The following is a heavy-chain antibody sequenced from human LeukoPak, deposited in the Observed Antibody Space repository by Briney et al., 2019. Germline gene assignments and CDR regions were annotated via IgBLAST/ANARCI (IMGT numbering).Heavy chain of an antibody. Sequence: ESLKISCEASGYNFPIYWIGWVRQMPGKGLEWMAIIYPDDSDTRHSPSFQGHVTISADKSISTAYLQWSSLKASDTAIYYCAKGGGSGNPVDSWGQGTLVIVSS. D-gene: IGHD1-26*01. V-gene: IGHV5-51*01. CDR2: IYPDDSDT. CDR3: AKGGGSGNPVDS. CDR1: GYNFPIYW. J-gene: IGHJ4*02.